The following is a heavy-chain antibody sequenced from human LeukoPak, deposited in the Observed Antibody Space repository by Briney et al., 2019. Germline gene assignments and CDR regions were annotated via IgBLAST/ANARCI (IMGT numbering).Heavy chain of an antibody. CDR2: ISAYNGNT. D-gene: IGHD3-22*01. CDR3: ARLQNYYDKPYYYYGMDV. J-gene: IGHJ6*02. CDR1: GYTFTSYG. V-gene: IGHV1-18*01. Sequence: ASVKVSCKASGYTFTSYGISWVRQAPGQGLEWMGWISAYNGNTNYAQKLQGRVTMTTDTSTSTAYMELRSLRSDDTAVYYCARLQNYYDKPYYYYGMDVWGQGTTVTVSS.